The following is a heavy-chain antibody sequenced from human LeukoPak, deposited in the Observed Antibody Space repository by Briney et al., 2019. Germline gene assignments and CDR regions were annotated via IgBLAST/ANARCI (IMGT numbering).Heavy chain of an antibody. CDR2: INPNSGGT. V-gene: IGHV1-2*02. CDR3: ARDNGDYWFDY. Sequence: ASVKVSCKASGYTXTGYYMHWVRQAPGQGLELMGWINPNSGGTNYAQKFQGRVTMTRDTSISTAYMELTRLRSDDTAVYYCARDNGDYWFDYWGQGTLVTVSS. J-gene: IGHJ4*02. CDR1: GYTXTGYY. D-gene: IGHD4-17*01.